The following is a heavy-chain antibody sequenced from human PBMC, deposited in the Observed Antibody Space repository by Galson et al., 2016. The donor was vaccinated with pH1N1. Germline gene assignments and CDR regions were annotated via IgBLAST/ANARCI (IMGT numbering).Heavy chain of an antibody. CDR2: IIPIFDTP. V-gene: IGHV1-69*13. D-gene: IGHD3-22*01. Sequence: SVKVSCKASGGTFSSYGISWVRQAPGQGLEWMGGIIPIFDTPKYAQKFQGRVTITADESTSTAYMELGSLRSEDTALYYCAREDYYDVDLSDWYFDLWGRGTLVTVSS. CDR1: GGTFSSYG. CDR3: AREDYYDVDLSDWYFDL. J-gene: IGHJ2*01.